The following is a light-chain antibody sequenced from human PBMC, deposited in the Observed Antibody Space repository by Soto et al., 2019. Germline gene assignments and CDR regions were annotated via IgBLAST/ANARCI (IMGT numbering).Light chain of an antibody. J-gene: IGKJ4*01. CDR3: QQYHTWPVT. Sequence: IVMTQSPATLSVSPGERVNFXCRASQGVNRKLGWYQHRAGQAPRLLISGASTVAPGSPARFSCSGSGTEFTRTINSLQSEDSAVYYGQQYHTWPVTFGGGTKVDIK. V-gene: IGKV3-15*01. CDR1: QGVNRK. CDR2: GAS.